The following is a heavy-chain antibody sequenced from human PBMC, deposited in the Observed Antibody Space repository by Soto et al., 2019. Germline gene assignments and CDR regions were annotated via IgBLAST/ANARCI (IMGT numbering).Heavy chain of an antibody. J-gene: IGHJ4*02. CDR1: GGSISSYY. CDR2: IYYSGST. CDR3: ARQVWNLDYGDHHTFDY. D-gene: IGHD4-17*01. Sequence: SETLSLTCTVSGGSISSYYWSLIRQPPGKGLEWIGYIYYSGSTNYNPSLKSRVTISVDTSKNQFSLKLSSVTAADTAVYYCARQVWNLDYGDHHTFDYWGQGTLVTVSS. V-gene: IGHV4-59*08.